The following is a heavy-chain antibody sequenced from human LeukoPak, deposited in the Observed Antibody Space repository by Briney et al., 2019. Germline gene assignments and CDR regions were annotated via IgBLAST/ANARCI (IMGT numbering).Heavy chain of an antibody. CDR1: GGSISSHY. CDR2: IYFSGST. Sequence: SETLSLTCTVSGGSISSHYWSWIRQPPGKGLEWIGYIYFSGSTNYNPSLKSRVTISIDTPHNQFSLKLGSVTAADTGVYYCARGLGAVAGRIYDGFDMWGQGTMVTVSS. V-gene: IGHV4-59*11. CDR3: ARGLGAVAGRIYDGFDM. J-gene: IGHJ3*02. D-gene: IGHD6-19*01.